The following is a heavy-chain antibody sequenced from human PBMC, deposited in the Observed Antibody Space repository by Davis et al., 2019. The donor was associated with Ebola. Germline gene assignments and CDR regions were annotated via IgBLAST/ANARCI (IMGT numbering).Heavy chain of an antibody. CDR1: GFTFTSSA. D-gene: IGHD3-10*01. CDR2: IVVGSGNT. CDR3: AADYYGSGSYYNPSPYYYYYGMDV. Sequence: SVKVSCKASGFTFTSSAVQWVRQARGQRLEWIGWIVVGSGNTNYAQKFQERVTITRDMSTSTAYMELSSLRSEDTAVYYCAADYYGSGSYYNPSPYYYYYGMDVWGQGTTVTVSS. J-gene: IGHJ6*02. V-gene: IGHV1-58*01.